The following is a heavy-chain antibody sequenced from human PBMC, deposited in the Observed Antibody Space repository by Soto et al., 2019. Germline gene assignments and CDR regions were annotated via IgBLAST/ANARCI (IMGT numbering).Heavy chain of an antibody. D-gene: IGHD6-25*01. CDR2: ISAGNGDT. V-gene: IGHV1-18*04. CDR3: TREAGWQRMVPYD. J-gene: IGHJ4*02. CDR1: GYTFTSYG. Sequence: QVQLVQSGSEVKKPGASVNVSCKAFGYTFTSYGFSWVRQVPGQGLEWLGWISAGNGDTQYAQTMKGRLTVTTDTSTTTVHMQLRSLTPADPAVYYCTREAGWQRMVPYDWGQGTLVSVS.